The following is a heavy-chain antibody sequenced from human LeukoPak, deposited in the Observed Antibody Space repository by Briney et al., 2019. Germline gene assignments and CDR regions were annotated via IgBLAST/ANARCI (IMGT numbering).Heavy chain of an antibody. D-gene: IGHD5-12*01. Sequence: ASVKVSCKASGYTFTSYDINWVRQATGQGLEWMGWMNPNSGNTGYAQKFQGRVTMTRNTSISTAYMELSSLRSEDTAVYYCARGVRVAKNFDYWGQGTLVTVSS. V-gene: IGHV1-8*01. CDR2: MNPNSGNT. CDR3: ARGVRVAKNFDY. J-gene: IGHJ4*02. CDR1: GYTFTSYD.